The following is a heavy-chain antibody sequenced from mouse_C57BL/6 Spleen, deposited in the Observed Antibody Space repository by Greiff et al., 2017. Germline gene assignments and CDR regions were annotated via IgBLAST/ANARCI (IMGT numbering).Heavy chain of an antibody. V-gene: IGHV1-82*01. CDR2: IYPGDGDT. Sequence: VKLMDSLPYLFKPGSSVKISCKASGYAFSSSWMNWVKQRPGKGLEWIGRIYPGDGDTNYNGKFKGKATLTADKSSSTAYMQLSSLTSEDSAVYFCAKLPLYAMDYWGQGTSVTVSS. D-gene: IGHD2-1*01. J-gene: IGHJ4*01. CDR3: AKLPLYAMDY. CDR1: GYAFSSSW.